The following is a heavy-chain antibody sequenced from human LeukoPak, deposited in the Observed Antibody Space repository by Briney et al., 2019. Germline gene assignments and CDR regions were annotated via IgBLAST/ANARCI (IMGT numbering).Heavy chain of an antibody. V-gene: IGHV3-23*01. J-gene: IGHJ6*03. CDR2: ISGSGGST. D-gene: IGHD6-19*01. Sequence: GGPLRLSCAASGFTFSSYAMSWVRQAPGKGLGWVSAISGSGGSTYYADSVKGRFTISRDNSKNTLCLQMNSLRAEDTAVYYCAKFSSGWPRAYYYYMDVWGKGTTVTVSS. CDR3: AKFSSGWPRAYYYYMDV. CDR1: GFTFSSYA.